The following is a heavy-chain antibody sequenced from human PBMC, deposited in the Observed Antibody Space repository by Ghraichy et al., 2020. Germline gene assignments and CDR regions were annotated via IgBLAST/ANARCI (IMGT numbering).Heavy chain of an antibody. D-gene: IGHD3-22*01. Sequence: SLNISCTVSGGSISSGGYYWSWIRQHPGKGLEWIGYIYYSGSTYYNPSLKSRVTISVDTSKNQFSLKLSSVTAADTAVYYCASPFPNYYDSSGYDYWGQGTLVTVSS. V-gene: IGHV4-31*03. CDR2: IYYSGST. CDR1: GGSISSGGYY. CDR3: ASPFPNYYDSSGYDY. J-gene: IGHJ4*02.